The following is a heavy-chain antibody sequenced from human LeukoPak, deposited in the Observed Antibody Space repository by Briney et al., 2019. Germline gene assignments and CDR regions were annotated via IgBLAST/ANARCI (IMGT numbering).Heavy chain of an antibody. CDR2: MNPNSGNT. CDR3: TRGSSGRRDY. J-gene: IGHJ4*02. V-gene: IGHV1-8*01. D-gene: IGHD6-19*01. CDR1: GYTFTSCD. Sequence: ASVKVSCKASGYTFTSCDINWMRQATGQGLEWMGWMNPNSGNTGYGQSFQGRITMTRDISIGTAYMELSNLTSEDTAIYYCTRGSSGRRDYWGQGTLVTVSA.